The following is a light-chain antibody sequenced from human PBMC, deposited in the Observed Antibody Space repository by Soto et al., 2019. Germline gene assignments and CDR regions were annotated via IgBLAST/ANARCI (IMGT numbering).Light chain of an antibody. CDR2: EAN. V-gene: IGLV2-23*01. CDR3: CSYVGTSTI. J-gene: IGLJ2*01. CDR1: SSDVGSHNL. Sequence: QSALTLPASVSGSPGQSITISCTGSSSDVGSHNLVSWYQQYPGKAPKLMIFEANKRPSGVSNRFSGSKSGNTASLTVSGLQADGDSDYHCCSYVGTSTIFGRGTKLTVL.